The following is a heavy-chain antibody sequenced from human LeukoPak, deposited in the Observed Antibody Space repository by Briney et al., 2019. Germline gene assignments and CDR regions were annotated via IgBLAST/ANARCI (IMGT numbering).Heavy chain of an antibody. V-gene: IGHV3-7*01. CDR3: ARDLEAANTYYFDY. Sequence: GGSLRLSCAASGFTFSSSWMTWVRQAPGKGLEWVAHINEDGSDKYYVDSVTGRFSISRDNTKNSLYLQMSSLRAEDTAVYYCARDLEAANTYYFDYWGQGTMVTVSS. CDR2: INEDGSDK. J-gene: IGHJ4*02. D-gene: IGHD6-13*01. CDR1: GFTFSSSW.